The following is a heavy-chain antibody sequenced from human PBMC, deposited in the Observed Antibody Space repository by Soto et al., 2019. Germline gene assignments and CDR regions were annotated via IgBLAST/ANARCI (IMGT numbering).Heavy chain of an antibody. Sequence: SETLSLTCVVSGGSISSHYWSWIRQPPGSGLEWIGFIHYSGSTQYSPCLKSRVTMSVDTPKNQFSLNLSSVAAADTAFYFCARRDYSTSSLGTFDHWGPGILVTVSS. D-gene: IGHD4-4*01. CDR2: IHYSGST. CDR1: GGSISSHY. CDR3: ARRDYSTSSLGTFDH. J-gene: IGHJ4*02. V-gene: IGHV4-59*11.